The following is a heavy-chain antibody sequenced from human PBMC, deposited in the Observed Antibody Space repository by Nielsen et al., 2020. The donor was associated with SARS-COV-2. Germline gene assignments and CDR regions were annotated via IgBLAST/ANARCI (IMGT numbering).Heavy chain of an antibody. D-gene: IGHD1-20*01. CDR2: LNWNGDST. CDR1: GFAFDDYG. CDR3: ARGQPLTVASPFDY. J-gene: IGHJ4*02. V-gene: IGHV3-20*01. Sequence: GESLKISCAASGFAFDDYGMSWVRQGPGEGLEWVSGLNWNGDSTGYADSVKGRFTISRDNAKNSLYLQMNSLRAEDTALYHCARGQPLTVASPFDYWGQGTLVTVSS.